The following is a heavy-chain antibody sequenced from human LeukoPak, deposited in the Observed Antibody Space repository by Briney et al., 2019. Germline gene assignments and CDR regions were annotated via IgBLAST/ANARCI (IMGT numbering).Heavy chain of an antibody. Sequence: SETLSPTCTVSGGSISSYYWSWIRQPPGKGLEWIGYIYYSGSTNYNPSLKSRVTISVDTSKNQFSLKPSSVTAADTAVYYCARDNIYYYGNFDYWGQGTLVTVSS. D-gene: IGHD3-10*01. CDR2: IYYSGST. J-gene: IGHJ4*02. CDR3: ARDNIYYYGNFDY. V-gene: IGHV4-59*01. CDR1: GGSISSYY.